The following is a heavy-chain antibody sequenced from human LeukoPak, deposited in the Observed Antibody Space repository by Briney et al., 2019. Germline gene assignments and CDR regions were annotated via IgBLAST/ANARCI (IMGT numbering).Heavy chain of an antibody. CDR3: ARDLPITNYYDSSAPLG. CDR2: ISYDGSNK. D-gene: IGHD3-22*01. J-gene: IGHJ4*02. CDR1: GFTFSSYA. V-gene: IGHV3-30*04. Sequence: PGGSLRLSCAASGFTFSSYAMHWVRQAPGKGLEWVAVISYDGSNKYYADSVKGRFTISRDNSKNTLYLQMNSLRAEDTAVYYCARDLPITNYYDSSAPLGWGQGTLVTVSS.